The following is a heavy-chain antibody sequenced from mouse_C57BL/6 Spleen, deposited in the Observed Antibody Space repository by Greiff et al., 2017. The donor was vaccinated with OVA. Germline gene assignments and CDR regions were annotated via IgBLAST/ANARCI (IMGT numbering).Heavy chain of an antibody. J-gene: IGHJ4*01. D-gene: IGHD2-3*01. V-gene: IGHV1-53*01. CDR1: GYTFTSYW. CDR3: ARDEDGYYNYYAMDY. Sequence: QVQLKQPGTELVKPGASVKLSCKASGYTFTSYWMHWVKQRPGQGLEWIGNINPSNGGTNYNEKFKSKATLTVDKSSSTAYMQLSSLTSEDSAVYYCARDEDGYYNYYAMDYWGQGTSVTVSS. CDR2: INPSNGGT.